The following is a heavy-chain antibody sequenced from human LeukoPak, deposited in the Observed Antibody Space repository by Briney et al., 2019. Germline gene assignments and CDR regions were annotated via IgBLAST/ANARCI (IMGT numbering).Heavy chain of an antibody. CDR1: GYTFTGYY. Sequence: ASVNVSCKASGYTFTGYYMHWVRQAPGQRLEGMGWINPNSGGTKYAQKFHGRGTMTRYTYISTAYMDLSRLRSYDTAVYYCAREGFIAARPTDHYYGMDVWSQGTTVTVSS. V-gene: IGHV1-2*02. CDR2: INPNSGGT. CDR3: AREGFIAARPTDHYYGMDV. D-gene: IGHD6-6*01. J-gene: IGHJ6*02.